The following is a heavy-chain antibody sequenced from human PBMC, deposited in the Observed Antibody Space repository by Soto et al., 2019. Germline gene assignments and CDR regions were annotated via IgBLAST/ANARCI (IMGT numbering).Heavy chain of an antibody. CDR3: AKDTYSSSSRGTEYYYYYGMDV. Sequence: GGSLRLSCAASGFTFSSYAMSWVRQAPGKGLEWVSAISGSGGSTYYADSVKGRFTISRDNSKNTLYLQMNSLRAEDTAVYYCAKDTYSSSSRGTEYYYYYGMDVWGQGTTVTVSS. CDR1: GFTFSSYA. D-gene: IGHD6-6*01. V-gene: IGHV3-23*01. CDR2: ISGSGGST. J-gene: IGHJ6*02.